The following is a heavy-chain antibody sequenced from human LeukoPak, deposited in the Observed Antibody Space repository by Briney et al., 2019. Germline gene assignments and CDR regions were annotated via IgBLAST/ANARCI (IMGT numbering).Heavy chain of an antibody. Sequence: HPGTSLRLSSAVSGFAFSSLAMHWVRQAPGKGLEWVAFISYDGYNQYYANSVKGRFTISRDNSKNALYLQMNNLRAEDTAIYYCARVGSRYCSGANCYDGFWGQGTLVSVSS. J-gene: IGHJ4*02. D-gene: IGHD2-15*01. CDR1: GFAFSSLA. CDR2: ISYDGYNQ. V-gene: IGHV3-30-3*01. CDR3: ARVGSRYCSGANCYDGF.